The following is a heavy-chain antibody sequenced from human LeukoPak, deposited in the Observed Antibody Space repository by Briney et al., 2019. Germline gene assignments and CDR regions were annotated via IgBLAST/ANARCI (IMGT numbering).Heavy chain of an antibody. V-gene: IGHV4-34*01. CDR2: INHSGST. D-gene: IGHD3-22*01. CDR3: AGRRKRITMIVVVTRSGTRAFDI. CDR1: GGSFSGYY. J-gene: IGHJ3*02. Sequence: PSETLSLTCAVYGGSFSGYYWSWIRQPPGKGLEWIGEINHSGSTNYNPSLKSRVTISVDTSKNQFSLKLSSVTAADTAVYYCAGRRKRITMIVVVTRSGTRAFDIWGQGTMVTVSS.